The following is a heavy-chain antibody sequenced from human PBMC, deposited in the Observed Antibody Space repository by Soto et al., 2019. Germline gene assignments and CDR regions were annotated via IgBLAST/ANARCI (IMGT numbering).Heavy chain of an antibody. Sequence: ASVKVSCKASGYTFTGYYMHWVRQAPGQGLEWMGWINPNSGGTNYAQKFQGWVTMTRDTSISTAYMELSRLRSDDTAVYYCARDPSDPKMTTVPTYAFDIWGQGTMVTVSS. CDR2: INPNSGGT. CDR3: ARDPSDPKMTTVPTYAFDI. V-gene: IGHV1-2*04. D-gene: IGHD4-17*01. CDR1: GYTFTGYY. J-gene: IGHJ3*02.